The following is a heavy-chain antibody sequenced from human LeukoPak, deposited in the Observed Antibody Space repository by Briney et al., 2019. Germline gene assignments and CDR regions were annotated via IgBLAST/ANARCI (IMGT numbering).Heavy chain of an antibody. D-gene: IGHD3-10*01. CDR1: GFTFSSYG. CDR3: AREVLITMVRGIIDYYYMDV. J-gene: IGHJ6*03. CDR2: IRYDGNNK. V-gene: IGHV3-30*02. Sequence: GGSLRLSCAASGFTFSSYGMHWVRQAPGKGLEWVAFIRYDGNNKNYADSVKGQFTISRDNAKNSLYLQMNSLRAEDTAVYYCAREVLITMVRGIIDYYYMDVWGKGTTVTISS.